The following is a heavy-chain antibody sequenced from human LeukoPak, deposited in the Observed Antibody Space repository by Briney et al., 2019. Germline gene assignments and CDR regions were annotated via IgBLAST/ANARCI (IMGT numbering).Heavy chain of an antibody. CDR3: ARRYDYGRSMPFDY. CDR2: IYHSGTT. J-gene: IGHJ4*02. D-gene: IGHD4-17*01. V-gene: IGHV4-38-2*01. CDR1: DFSIRSPYY. Sequence: SETLSLTCAVSDFSIRSPYYWGWIRQPPGKGLEWIGSIYHSGTTYYNPSLKSRVTISVDTSKNQLSLKLRSVTAADTAVYYCARRYDYGRSMPFDYWGQGSLVTVSS.